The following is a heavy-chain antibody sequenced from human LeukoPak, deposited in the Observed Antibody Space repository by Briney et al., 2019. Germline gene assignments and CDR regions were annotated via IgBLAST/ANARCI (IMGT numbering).Heavy chain of an antibody. Sequence: GGSLGLSCAASGFTFSSYSLSWVRQAPGKGLEWVANINQDGNEKYYVDSVKGRFTISRDNAKNSLYLQMNSLRVEDTAVYYCAREGEWLRLSCHYYGMDVWGKGTTVTVSS. CDR1: GFTFSSYS. J-gene: IGHJ6*04. D-gene: IGHD5-12*01. CDR3: AREGEWLRLSCHYYGMDV. V-gene: IGHV3-7*03. CDR2: INQDGNEK.